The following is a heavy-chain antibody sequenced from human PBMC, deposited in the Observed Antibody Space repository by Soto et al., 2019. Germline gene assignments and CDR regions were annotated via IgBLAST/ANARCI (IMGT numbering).Heavy chain of an antibody. CDR3: ARVAGHGSGSRYFHS. CDR1: GYTFFAFG. Sequence: QVQLVQSGTEVTKPGASVTVSCKTSGYTFFAFGLSWVRQVPGQGLDWLGWIVPGSGNTVYARHFQDRFTLTTARSTNTSYMQLRSLSADDTSLYFWARVAGHGSGSRYFHSWGQGTLVNVSS. V-gene: IGHV1-18*01. CDR2: IVPGSGNT. D-gene: IGHD3-10*01. J-gene: IGHJ4*02.